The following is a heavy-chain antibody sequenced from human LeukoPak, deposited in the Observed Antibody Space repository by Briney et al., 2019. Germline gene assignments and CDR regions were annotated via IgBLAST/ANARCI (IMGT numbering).Heavy chain of an antibody. J-gene: IGHJ4*02. CDR2: INEGGSGK. CDR1: GFVFNSYW. D-gene: IGHD4-17*01. Sequence: GGSLRLSCAASGFVFNSYWMTWVRQAPGKGLEWVASINEGGSGKYYVDSVKGRFTISRDNAQKSLYLEMHSLRAEDTAVYYCARAVTSTEGYWGQGTLVTVSS. CDR3: ARAVTSTEGY. V-gene: IGHV3-7*03.